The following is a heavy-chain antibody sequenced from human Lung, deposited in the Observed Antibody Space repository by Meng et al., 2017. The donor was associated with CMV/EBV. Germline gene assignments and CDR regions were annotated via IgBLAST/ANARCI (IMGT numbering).Heavy chain of an antibody. Sequence: GGSLRLXCAASGFTVSSNYMSWVRQAPGKGLEWVSVIYSGGSTYYADSVKGRFTISSDNSKNTLYLQMNSLRAEDTAVYYCARAPYDFWSSYYYGMDVWGQGTTVTVSS. V-gene: IGHV3-53*01. D-gene: IGHD3-3*01. CDR1: GFTVSSNY. J-gene: IGHJ6*02. CDR2: IYSGGST. CDR3: ARAPYDFWSSYYYGMDV.